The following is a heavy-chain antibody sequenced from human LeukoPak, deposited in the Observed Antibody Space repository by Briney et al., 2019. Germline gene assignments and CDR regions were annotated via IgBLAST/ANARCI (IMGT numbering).Heavy chain of an antibody. D-gene: IGHD6-13*01. CDR3: ARERGGEYSSSWYYNWFDP. CDR1: GYSISSGYY. V-gene: IGHV4-38-2*02. J-gene: IGHJ5*02. Sequence: PSETLSLTCAVSGYSISSGYYWGWIRQPPGKGLEWTGSIYHSGNTYYNPSLKSRVTISVDTPKNQCSLKLSPVTAADTALYYCARERGGEYSSSWYYNWFDPWGQGTLVTVSS. CDR2: IYHSGNT.